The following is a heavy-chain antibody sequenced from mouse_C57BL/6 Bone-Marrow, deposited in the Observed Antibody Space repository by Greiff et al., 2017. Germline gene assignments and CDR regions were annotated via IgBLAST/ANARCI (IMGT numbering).Heavy chain of an antibody. V-gene: IGHV1-59*01. CDR3: AKLTGPDY. J-gene: IGHJ2*01. CDR2: IDPSDSYT. D-gene: IGHD4-1*01. Sequence: VQLQQPGAELVRPGTSVKLSCKASGYTFTSYWMHWVKQRPGQGLEWIGVIDPSDSYTNYNQKFKGKATLTVDTSSSTAYMQLSSLTSEDSAVYYCAKLTGPDYWGQGTTLTVSS. CDR1: GYTFTSYW.